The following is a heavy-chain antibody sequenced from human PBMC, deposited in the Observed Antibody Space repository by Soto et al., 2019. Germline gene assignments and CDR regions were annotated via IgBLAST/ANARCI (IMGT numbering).Heavy chain of an antibody. D-gene: IGHD6-13*01. CDR1: GFTFSNYV. Sequence: GGSLRLSCAASGFTFSNYVMHWVRQAPGKGLEWVATTWFHGNNTYYADSVKGRFTISRDNSKNTLYLQMNSLRAEDTAVYYCAKDTDSSSSKIGVIVAYYFDYWGQGTLVTVSS. CDR3: AKDTDSSSSKIGVIVAYYFDY. J-gene: IGHJ4*02. CDR2: TWFHGNNT. V-gene: IGHV3-33*06.